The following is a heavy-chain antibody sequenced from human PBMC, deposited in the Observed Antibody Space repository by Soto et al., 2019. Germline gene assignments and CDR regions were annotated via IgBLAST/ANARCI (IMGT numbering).Heavy chain of an antibody. CDR2: IYYSGST. CDR3: AREGYSSSWYVPWFDP. D-gene: IGHD6-13*01. V-gene: IGHV4-59*01. Sequence: SETLSLTCTVSGGSISSYYWSWIRQPPGKGLEWIGYIYYSGSTNYNPSLKSRVTISVDTSKNQFSLKLSSVTAADTAVYYCAREGYSSSWYVPWFDPWGQGTLVTV. J-gene: IGHJ5*02. CDR1: GGSISSYY.